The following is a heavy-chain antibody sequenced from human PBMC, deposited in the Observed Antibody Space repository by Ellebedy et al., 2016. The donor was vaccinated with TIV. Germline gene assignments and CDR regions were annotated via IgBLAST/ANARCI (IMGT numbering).Heavy chain of an antibody. V-gene: IGHV4-30-4*01. CDR3: ARGGEYCSSTSCYGVMDV. J-gene: IGHJ6*02. CDR2: IYYSGST. Sequence: LSXTVSGGSISSGDYYWSWIRQPPGKGLEWIGYIYYSGSTYYNPSLKSRVTISVDTSKNQFSLKLSSVTAADTAVYYCARGGEYCSSTSCYGVMDVWGQGTTVTVSS. CDR1: GGSISSGDYY. D-gene: IGHD2-2*01.